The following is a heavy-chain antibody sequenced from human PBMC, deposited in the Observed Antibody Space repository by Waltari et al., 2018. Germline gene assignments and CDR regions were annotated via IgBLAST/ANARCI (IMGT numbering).Heavy chain of an antibody. Sequence: QVQLQESGPGLVKPSESLSLTCAVSGYSISSGYYWGWFRQPPGKGLEWIGSIYQSGSTDDNPPRKSRVTISVDTSKNQFSLKLSSMSAADTAGYYCARATRAVAGMYFQHWGQGTLVTVSS. J-gene: IGHJ1*01. V-gene: IGHV4-38-2*01. CDR2: IYQSGST. CDR1: GYSISSGYY. CDR3: ARATRAVAGMYFQH. D-gene: IGHD6-19*01.